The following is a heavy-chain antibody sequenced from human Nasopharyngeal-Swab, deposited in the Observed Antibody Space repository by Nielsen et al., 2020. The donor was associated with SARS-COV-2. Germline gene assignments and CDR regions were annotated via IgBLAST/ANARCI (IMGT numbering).Heavy chain of an antibody. J-gene: IGHJ6*03. Sequence: GESLKISCAASGFTFSSYGMHWVRQAPGKGLEWVAFIRYDGSNKYYADSVKGRFTISRDNSKNTLYLQMNSLRAEDTAVYYCAKDNRYSSSWYYYMGVWGKGTTVTVSS. CDR3: AKDNRYSSSWYYYMGV. CDR1: GFTFSSYG. D-gene: IGHD6-13*01. CDR2: IRYDGSNK. V-gene: IGHV3-30*02.